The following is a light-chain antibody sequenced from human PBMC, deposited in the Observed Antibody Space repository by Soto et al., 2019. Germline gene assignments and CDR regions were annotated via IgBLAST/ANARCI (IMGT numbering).Light chain of an antibody. CDR2: AAS. Sequence: DLQMTQSPPSLSASVGDRVTIFCRSSQSISSYLNWYHQRPGKAPKLLIYAASSLQSGVPSRFSGSGSGTDFTLTINSLQPEDFGTYFCQQSYTAPLTFGGGTKVDI. CDR3: QQSYTAPLT. J-gene: IGKJ4*01. CDR1: QSISSY. V-gene: IGKV1-39*01.